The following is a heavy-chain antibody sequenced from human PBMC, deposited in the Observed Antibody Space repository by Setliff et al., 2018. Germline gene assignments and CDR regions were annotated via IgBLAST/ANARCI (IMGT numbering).Heavy chain of an antibody. CDR3: YITYNYGLYYFDY. CDR2: FDPEDGET. J-gene: IGHJ4*02. CDR1: GYTLTELS. V-gene: IGHV1-24*01. Sequence: ASVKVSCKVSGYTLTELSMHWVRQAPGKGLEWMGGFDPEDGETIYAQKFQGRVTMTEDTSTDTAYMELSRLRSEDTAVYYCYITYNYGLYYFDYWGQGTLVTVSS. D-gene: IGHD5-18*01.